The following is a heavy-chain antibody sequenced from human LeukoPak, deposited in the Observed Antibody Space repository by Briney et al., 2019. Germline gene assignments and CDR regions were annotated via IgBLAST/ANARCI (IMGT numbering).Heavy chain of an antibody. CDR3: ARHYHGSSWYNYFHY. CDR2: IYSGGGT. CDR1: GFSFSDYY. V-gene: IGHV3-66*04. J-gene: IGHJ4*02. D-gene: IGHD6-13*01. Sequence: GGSLRLSCAASGFSFSDYYMNWIRQAPGKGLEWVSTIYSGGGTYYADSVKGRFTISRDNSKNTLYLQMNSLRAEDTAVYYCARHYHGSSWYNYFHYWGQGTLVTVSS.